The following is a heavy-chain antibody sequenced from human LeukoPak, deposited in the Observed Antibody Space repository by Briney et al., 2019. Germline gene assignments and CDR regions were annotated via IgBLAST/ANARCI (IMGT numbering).Heavy chain of an antibody. CDR1: GYTFTIYY. Sequence: ASVTVSFKASGYTFTIYYMHWVRQAPGQGHEWMGVINPSGGSTSYAQKFQGRVTITRDMSTSTVYMELSSLRSEDTAVYYCARDKSGYGYYYYYIDVWGKGTTVTVSS. J-gene: IGHJ6*03. CDR2: INPSGGST. D-gene: IGHD5-12*01. V-gene: IGHV1-46*01. CDR3: ARDKSGYGYYYYYIDV.